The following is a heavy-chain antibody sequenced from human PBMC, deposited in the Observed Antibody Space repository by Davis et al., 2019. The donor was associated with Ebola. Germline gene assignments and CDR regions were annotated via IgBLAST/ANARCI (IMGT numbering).Heavy chain of an antibody. CDR1: GFTFSTYS. V-gene: IGHV3-48*02. D-gene: IGHD2-8*01. CDR2: IGSSGTVI. CDR3: VREVYSLTHWFDP. J-gene: IGHJ5*02. Sequence: GGSLMISCEGSGFTFSTYSMNWLRQAPVKRLEWVAYIGSSGTVIYYADALKDRFTISRDNVDNSVFLQMNGLRDEDTAVYYCVREVYSLTHWFDPWGQGTVVIVSS.